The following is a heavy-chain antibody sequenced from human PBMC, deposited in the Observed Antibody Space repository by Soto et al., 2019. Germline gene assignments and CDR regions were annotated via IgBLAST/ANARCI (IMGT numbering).Heavy chain of an antibody. J-gene: IGHJ4*02. D-gene: IGHD4-17*01. CDR2: IYWNDDK. Sequence: GSGPTLVNPTQTLTLTCTFSGFSLSTSGVGVGWIRQPPGKALEWLALIYWNDDKRYSPSLKSRLTITKDTSKNQVVLTMTNMDPVDTATYYCAHSSRRDYGDYDPPDPYFDYWGQGTLVTVSS. CDR1: GFSLSTSGVG. V-gene: IGHV2-5*01. CDR3: AHSSRRDYGDYDPPDPYFDY.